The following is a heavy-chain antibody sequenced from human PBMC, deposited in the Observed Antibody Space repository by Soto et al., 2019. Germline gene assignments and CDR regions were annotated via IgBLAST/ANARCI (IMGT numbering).Heavy chain of an antibody. CDR3: RGDYYDSSGLYYFDY. D-gene: IGHD3-22*01. J-gene: IGHJ4*02. CDR1: GGSISSGDYY. CDR2: IYYSGST. V-gene: IGHV4-30-4*01. Sequence: TVSGGSISSGDYYWSWIRQPPGKGLEWIGYIYYSGSTYYNPSLKSRVTISVDTSKNQFSLKLSSVTAADTAVYYCRGDYYDSSGLYYFDYWGQGTLVTVSS.